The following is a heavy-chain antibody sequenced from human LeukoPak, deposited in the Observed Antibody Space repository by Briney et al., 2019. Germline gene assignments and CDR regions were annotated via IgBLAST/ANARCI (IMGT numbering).Heavy chain of an antibody. J-gene: IGHJ4*02. D-gene: IGHD3-22*01. V-gene: IGHV4-38-2*01. CDR3: ARSGDYIKEGFDY. Sequence: SETLSLTCAVSGYSIRSGHYWGWIRQSPGKGLEWIGSINHSGITEYNPSLKSRVTLSVDTSKNQFSLQLRSVTAADRALYYCARSGDYIKEGFDYWGQGTQVTVSS. CDR1: GYSIRSGHY. CDR2: INHSGIT.